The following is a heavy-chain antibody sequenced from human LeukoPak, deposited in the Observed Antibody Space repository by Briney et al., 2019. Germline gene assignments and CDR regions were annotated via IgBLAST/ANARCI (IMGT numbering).Heavy chain of an antibody. CDR3: ARASGGSWYMDV. CDR2: INPSGGST. CDR1: GYTFTNYY. Sequence: GASVKVSCKASGYTFTNYYIHWVRQAPGQGLEWMGIINPSGGSTSYAQKFQGRVSMTRDTSTSTVYMELSSLRAEDTALYYCARASGGSWYMDVWGKGTTVTVSS. D-gene: IGHD2-15*01. J-gene: IGHJ6*03. V-gene: IGHV1-46*01.